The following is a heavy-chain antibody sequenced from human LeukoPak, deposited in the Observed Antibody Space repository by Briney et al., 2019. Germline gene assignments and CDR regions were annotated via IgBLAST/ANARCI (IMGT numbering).Heavy chain of an antibody. CDR2: IYYSGST. J-gene: IGHJ6*03. V-gene: IGHV4-30-4*08. Sequence: SETLSLTCTVSGGSISSGDYYWSWIRQPPGKGLEWIGYIYYSGSTYYNPSLKSRVTISVDTSKNQFSLKLSSVTAADTAVYYRARVNDCSSTSCYTGDYYYYMDVWGKGTTVTVSS. D-gene: IGHD2-2*02. CDR1: GGSISSGDYY. CDR3: ARVNDCSSTSCYTGDYYYYMDV.